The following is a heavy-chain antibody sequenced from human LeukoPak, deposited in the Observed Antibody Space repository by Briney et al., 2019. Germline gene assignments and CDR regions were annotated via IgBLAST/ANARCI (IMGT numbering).Heavy chain of an antibody. V-gene: IGHV3-23*01. CDR3: ARIVGATTLEYFDY. J-gene: IGHJ4*02. CDR2: ISGSGGST. CDR1: GLTFSSYA. Sequence: QPGGSLRLSCAASGLTFSSYAMSWVRQAPGKGLEWVSAISGSGGSTYYADSVKGRFTISRDNAKNSLYLQMNSLRAEDTALYYCARIVGATTLEYFDYWGQGTLVTVSS. D-gene: IGHD1-26*01.